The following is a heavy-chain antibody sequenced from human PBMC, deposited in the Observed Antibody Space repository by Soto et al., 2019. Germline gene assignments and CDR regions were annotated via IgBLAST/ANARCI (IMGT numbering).Heavy chain of an antibody. CDR3: ARADCSSTRCYDMYVVDY. D-gene: IGHD2-2*01. CDR2: IIPIFGTA. J-gene: IGHJ4*02. Sequence: QVQLVQSGAEVKKPGSSVKVSCKASGGTFSSYAISWVRQAPGQGLEWMGGIIPIFGTANYAQKFQGRVTITADESTSTAYMELSSLRSEDTAVYYCARADCSSTRCYDMYVVDYWGQGTLVTVSS. V-gene: IGHV1-69*01. CDR1: GGTFSSYA.